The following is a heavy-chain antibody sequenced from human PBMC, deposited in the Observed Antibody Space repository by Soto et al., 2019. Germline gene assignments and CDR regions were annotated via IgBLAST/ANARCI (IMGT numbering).Heavy chain of an antibody. V-gene: IGHV3-33*01. CDR1: GFTFSSYG. CDR3: ARDRAAADYYYYGMDV. J-gene: IGHJ6*02. Sequence: PGGSLRLSCAASGFTFSSYGMHWVRQAPGKGLEWVAVIWYDGSNKYYADSVKGRFTISRDNSKNTLYLQMNSLRAEDTAVYYCARDRAAADYYYYGMDVWGQGTTVTVSS. D-gene: IGHD6-13*01. CDR2: IWYDGSNK.